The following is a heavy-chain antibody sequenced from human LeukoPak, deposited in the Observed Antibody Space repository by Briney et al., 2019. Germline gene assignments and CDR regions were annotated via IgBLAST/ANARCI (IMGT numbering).Heavy chain of an antibody. J-gene: IGHJ1*01. CDR3: ATEGITMVRGVIIIDLDFQH. V-gene: IGHV4-59*01. D-gene: IGHD3-10*01. CDR1: GGSISSYY. CDR2: IYYSGST. Sequence: SETLSLTCTDSGGSISSYYWSWIRQPPGKGLEWIGYIYYSGSTNYNPSLKSRVTISVDTSKNQFSLKLSSVTAADTAVYYCATEGITMVRGVIIIDLDFQHWGQGTLVTVSS.